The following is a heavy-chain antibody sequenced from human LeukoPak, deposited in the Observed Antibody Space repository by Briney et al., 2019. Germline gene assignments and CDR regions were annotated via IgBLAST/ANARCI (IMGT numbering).Heavy chain of an antibody. J-gene: IGHJ3*02. Sequence: ASVKVSCKASGYTFTSYGISWVRQAPGQGLEWMGWISAYNGNTNYAQKLQGRVTMTTDTSTSTAYMELSRLRSDDTAVYYCASQTGTRDDAFDIWGQGTMVTVSS. D-gene: IGHD1-1*01. CDR1: GYTFTSYG. CDR2: ISAYNGNT. V-gene: IGHV1-18*01. CDR3: ASQTGTRDDAFDI.